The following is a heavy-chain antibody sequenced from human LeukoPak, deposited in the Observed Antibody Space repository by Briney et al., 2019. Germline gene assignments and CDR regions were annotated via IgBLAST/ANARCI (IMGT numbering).Heavy chain of an antibody. CDR1: GYTLTELS. D-gene: IGHD1-26*01. J-gene: IGHJ3*02. CDR3: ATSIVGPTTDAFDI. V-gene: IGHV1-24*01. CDR2: FDPEDGET. Sequence: ASVKVSCEVSGYTLTELSMHWVRQAPGKGLEWMGGFDPEDGETIYAQKFQGRVTMTEDTSTDTAYMELSSLRSEDTAVYYCATSIVGPTTDAFDIWGQGTMVTVSS.